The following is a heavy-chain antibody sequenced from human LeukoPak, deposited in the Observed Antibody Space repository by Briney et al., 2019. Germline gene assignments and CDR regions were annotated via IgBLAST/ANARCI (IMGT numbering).Heavy chain of an antibody. V-gene: IGHV4-59*01. CDR2: IYYSGNT. CDR3: ARAPSGSDLWFDP. J-gene: IGHJ5*02. Sequence: SETLSLTCTVSGGSISNFYWRWIRQSPGKGLEWIGYIYYSGNTNYNPSLKSRVTISVDTSKNQFSLKLSSVTAADTAVYYCARAPSGSDLWFDPWGQGTLVTVSS. CDR1: GGSISNFY. D-gene: IGHD5-12*01.